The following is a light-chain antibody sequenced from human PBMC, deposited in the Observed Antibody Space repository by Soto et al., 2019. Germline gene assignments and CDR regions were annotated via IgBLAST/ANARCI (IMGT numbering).Light chain of an antibody. CDR1: QSAGNF. Sequence: EVVMTQSLTNLAVNPGAGASLSCRASQSAGNFLAWYQQKPGQAPRLLIYYISTRATGIPARFSGSGSGTEFTLTINSLQSEDSAVYYCQQHNQWHITVGQGRRLAIK. V-gene: IGKV3D-15*01. CDR2: YIS. J-gene: IGKJ5*01. CDR3: QQHNQWHIT.